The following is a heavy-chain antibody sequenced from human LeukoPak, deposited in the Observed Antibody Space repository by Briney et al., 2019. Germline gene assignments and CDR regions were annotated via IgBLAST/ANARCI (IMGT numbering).Heavy chain of an antibody. CDR3: AKKKTVVSPGNFFDY. J-gene: IGHJ4*02. Sequence: PGGSLRLSCAASGFTFSSYDMNWVRRAPGKGLEWVSAISDSGYNTYYADSVKGRFTISRDNAKNTLYLQMNSLRAEDTAVYYCAKKKTVVSPGNFFDYWGQGTLVTVSS. V-gene: IGHV3-23*01. D-gene: IGHD4-23*01. CDR1: GFTFSSYD. CDR2: ISDSGYNT.